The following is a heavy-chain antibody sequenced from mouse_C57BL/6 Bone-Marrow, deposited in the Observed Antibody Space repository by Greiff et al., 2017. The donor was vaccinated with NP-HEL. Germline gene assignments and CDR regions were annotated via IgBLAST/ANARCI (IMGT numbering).Heavy chain of an antibody. CDR3: ASLGSDWYFDV. J-gene: IGHJ1*03. CDR2: IHPNSGST. Sequence: QVQLQQPGAELVKPGASVKLSCKASGYTFTSYWMHWVKQRPGQGLEWIGMIHPNSGSTNYNEKFKSKATLTVDTSSSTAYMQLSSLTSEDSAVYYCASLGSDWYFDVWGTGTTVTVSS. CDR1: GYTFTSYW. D-gene: IGHD4-1*01. V-gene: IGHV1-64*01.